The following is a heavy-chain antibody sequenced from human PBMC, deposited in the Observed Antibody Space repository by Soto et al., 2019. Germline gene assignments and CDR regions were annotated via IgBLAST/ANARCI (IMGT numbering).Heavy chain of an antibody. CDR1: GVSISSGGYY. CDR3: ASGQRSPYFDC. D-gene: IGHD5-12*01. V-gene: IGHV4-31*03. Sequence: PSETLSLTCTVSGVSISSGGYYWTWIRQYPGKGLEWIGYSYYRGSNHYNPSLKRRVTISVEKSKNQYSLNLTSMTAADTAVYYCASGQRSPYFDCWGQGTLVTVSS. CDR2: SYYRGSN. J-gene: IGHJ4*02.